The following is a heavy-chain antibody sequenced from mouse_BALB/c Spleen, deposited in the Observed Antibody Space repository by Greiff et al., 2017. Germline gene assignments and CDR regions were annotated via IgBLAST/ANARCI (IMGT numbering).Heavy chain of an antibody. J-gene: IGHJ2*01. Sequence: QVQLQQSGAELVRPGTSVKVSCKASGYAFTNYLIEWVKQRPGQGLEWIGVINPGSGGTNYNEKFKGKATLTADKSSSTAYMQLSSLTSDDSAVYFCARSAQGGNYPTNHYFDYWGQGTTLTVSS. CDR2: INPGSGGT. D-gene: IGHD2-1*01. V-gene: IGHV1-54*01. CDR1: GYAFTNYL. CDR3: ARSAQGGNYPTNHYFDY.